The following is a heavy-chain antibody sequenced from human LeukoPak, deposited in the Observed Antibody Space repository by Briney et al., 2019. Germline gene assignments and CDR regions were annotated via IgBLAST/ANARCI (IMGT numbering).Heavy chain of an antibody. CDR2: INPNSGGT. CDR1: GYTFTGYY. Sequence: GASVKVSCKASGYTFTGYYLNWVRQAPGQGLEWMGRINPNSGGTNSGQKFQGRVTMTRDTSISTAYLELSSLKFDDTAVYYCARVDATSLAVHYWGQGTLVTVSS. CDR3: ARVDATSLAVHY. D-gene: IGHD5-24*01. V-gene: IGHV1-2*02. J-gene: IGHJ4*02.